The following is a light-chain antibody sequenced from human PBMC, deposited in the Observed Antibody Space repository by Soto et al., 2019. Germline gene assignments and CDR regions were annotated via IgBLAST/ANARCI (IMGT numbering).Light chain of an antibody. J-gene: IGLJ2*01. CDR1: SSNVGGHNY. CDR3: CSYVHSRSFV. V-gene: IGLV2-8*01. CDR2: DVI. Sequence: QSALTQPPSASGSPGQSVTISCTGTSSNVGGHNYVSWYQQHPGKAPKLLIYDVIKRPSGVPHRFSASKSDNTASLTISGLRAEDEALYHCCSYVHSRSFVFGGGTKVTVL.